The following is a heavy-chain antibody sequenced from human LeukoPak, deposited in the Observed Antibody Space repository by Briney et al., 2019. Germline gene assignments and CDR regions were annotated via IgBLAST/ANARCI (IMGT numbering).Heavy chain of an antibody. Sequence: SVKVSCKASGGTFSNFGITWVRQAPGQGLEWMGRIISIFGTPNYAQKFQGRVTITTDESTSTAYMDLYSLRSEDTAVHYCAREGFCVGDTCHGRDKVLDYWGQGTLVTVSS. V-gene: IGHV1-69*05. D-gene: IGHD2-15*01. J-gene: IGHJ4*02. CDR1: GGTFSNFG. CDR3: AREGFCVGDTCHGRDKVLDY. CDR2: IISIFGTP.